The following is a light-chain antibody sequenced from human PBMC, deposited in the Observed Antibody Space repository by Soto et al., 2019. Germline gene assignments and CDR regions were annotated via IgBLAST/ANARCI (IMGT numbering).Light chain of an antibody. CDR1: SSDVGGYNC. V-gene: IGLV2-11*01. Sequence: QSALTQPRSVPGSPGQSVTISCTGTSSDVGGYNCVSWYQQHPGKAPKLMIYDVNKRPSGVPDRFSGSKSGNTASLTISGLQTEDEADYYCCSYAGTYTFVVFGGGTKLTVL. CDR2: DVN. CDR3: CSYAGTYTFVV. J-gene: IGLJ2*01.